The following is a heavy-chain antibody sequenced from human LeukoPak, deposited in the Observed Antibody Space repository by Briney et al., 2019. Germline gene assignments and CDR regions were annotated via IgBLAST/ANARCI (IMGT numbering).Heavy chain of an antibody. J-gene: IGHJ4*02. Sequence: GGSLRLSCAASGFTFSTYSIHWVRQAPGNGLEWVAVISYDGTTKYYAHSVKGRFTISRDNSKNTLYLQMSSLETEDTAVYYCARGKPGIAAAGTLSPLDYWGQGALVTVSS. V-gene: IGHV3-30*04. CDR1: GFTFSTYS. CDR2: ISYDGTTK. CDR3: ARGKPGIAAAGTLSPLDY. D-gene: IGHD6-13*01.